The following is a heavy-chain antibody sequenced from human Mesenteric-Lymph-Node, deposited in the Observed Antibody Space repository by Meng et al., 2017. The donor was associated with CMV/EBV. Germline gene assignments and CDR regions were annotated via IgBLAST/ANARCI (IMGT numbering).Heavy chain of an antibody. CDR3: ARDRVVGDFWSGYPNQYYFDY. CDR1: GFTFNTYS. Sequence: GGSLRLSCAASGFTFNTYSMIWVRQAPGKGLEWVSSISSSNTYIYYADSVKGRFTISRDNAKNSLYLQLNSLRAEDTAVYYCARDRVVGDFWSGYPNQYYFDYWGQGTLVTVSS. V-gene: IGHV3-21*01. CDR2: ISSSNTYI. D-gene: IGHD3-3*01. J-gene: IGHJ4*02.